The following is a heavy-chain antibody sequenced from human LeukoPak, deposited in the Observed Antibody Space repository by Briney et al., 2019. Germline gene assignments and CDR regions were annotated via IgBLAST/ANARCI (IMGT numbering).Heavy chain of an antibody. J-gene: IGHJ3*02. CDR2: INAGNGNT. CDR1: GYTFTSYA. V-gene: IGHV1-3*03. Sequence: GASVTVSCKASGYTFTSYAMHWVRQAPGQRLEWMGWINAGNGNTKYSQGFQGRVTITRDTSASTAYMELSSLRSEDMAVYYCARGGEWELHNAFDIWGQGTMVTVSS. D-gene: IGHD1-26*01. CDR3: ARGGEWELHNAFDI.